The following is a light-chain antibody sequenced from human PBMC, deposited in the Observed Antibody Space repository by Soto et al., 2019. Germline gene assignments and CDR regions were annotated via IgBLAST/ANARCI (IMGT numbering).Light chain of an antibody. Sequence: MVLTRFPATLFVPPGERVTLSCRASQSVSSNFFWYHQKPVQAPRLLIYDASTRATGIPARYSGSGSGTEFIFTISILQAEDVTVYCCQQNNNRPRTFGQGTKVDIK. CDR2: DAS. CDR1: QSVSSN. V-gene: IGKV3-15*01. J-gene: IGKJ1*01. CDR3: QQNNNRPRT.